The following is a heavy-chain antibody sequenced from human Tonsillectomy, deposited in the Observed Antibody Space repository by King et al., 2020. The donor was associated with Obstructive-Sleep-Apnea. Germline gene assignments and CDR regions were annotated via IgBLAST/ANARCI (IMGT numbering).Heavy chain of an antibody. J-gene: IGHJ4*02. CDR1: GGSISSSSYY. Sequence: QLQESGPGLVKPSETLSLTCTVSGGSISSSSYYWGWIRQPPGKGLEWIGSIYYSGRTYYNPSLKSRVTISVDPSKNQFSLKLSSVTAADTAVYYCARERMSSSGFDYWGQGTLVTVSS. CDR3: ARERMSSSGFDY. D-gene: IGHD6-19*01. CDR2: IYYSGRT. V-gene: IGHV4-39*07.